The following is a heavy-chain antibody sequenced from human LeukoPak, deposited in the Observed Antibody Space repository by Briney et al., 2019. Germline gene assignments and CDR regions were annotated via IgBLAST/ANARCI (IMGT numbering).Heavy chain of an antibody. CDR3: AYYYDSSGYYRGWFDP. V-gene: IGHV7-4-1*02. CDR2: INTNTGNP. CDR1: GYTFTSYA. Sequence: ASVKVSCKASGYTFTSYAMNWVRQAPGQGLEWMGWINTNTGNPTYAQGFTGRLVFSLDTSVSTEYLQIRSLKAEDTAVYYCAYYYDSSGYYRGWFDPWGQGTLVTVSS. J-gene: IGHJ5*02. D-gene: IGHD3-22*01.